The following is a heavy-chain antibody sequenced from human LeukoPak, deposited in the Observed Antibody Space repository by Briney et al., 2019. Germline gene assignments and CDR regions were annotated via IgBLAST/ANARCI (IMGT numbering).Heavy chain of an antibody. J-gene: IGHJ4*02. V-gene: IGHV3-13*01. CDR1: GFTFSSYD. CDR2: IGTAGDT. D-gene: IGHD2-15*01. CDR3: ARGRMRWYFDY. Sequence: GRSLRLSCAASGFTFSSYDMHWVRQATGKGLEWVSAIGTAGDTYYPGSVKGRFTISRENAKNSLYLQMNSLRAGDTAVYYCARGRMRWYFDYWGQGTLVTVSS.